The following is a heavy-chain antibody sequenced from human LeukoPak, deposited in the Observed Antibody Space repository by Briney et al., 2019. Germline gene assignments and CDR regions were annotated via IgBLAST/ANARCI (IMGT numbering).Heavy chain of an antibody. J-gene: IGHJ4*02. CDR2: ISWNSGSI. V-gene: IGHV3-9*03. Sequence: GGSLRLSCAAPGFTFSSYSMNWVRQAPGKGLEWVSGISWNSGSIVYADSVKGRFTISRDNAKNSLYLQMNSLRAEDIALYYCAKDISSSWYGGFDYWGQGTLVTVSS. CDR1: GFTFSSYS. CDR3: AKDISSSWYGGFDY. D-gene: IGHD6-13*01.